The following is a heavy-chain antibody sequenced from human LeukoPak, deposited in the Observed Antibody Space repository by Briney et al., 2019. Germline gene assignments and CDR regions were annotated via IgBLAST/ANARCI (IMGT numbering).Heavy chain of an antibody. CDR3: AREEGYCSGGSCYDYFHY. J-gene: IGHJ4*02. V-gene: IGHV4-4*07. CDR2: IYTSGST. Sequence: PSETLSLTCTVSGGSISSYYWSWIRQPAGKGLEWIGRIYTSGSTNYNPSLKSRVTMSVDTSKNQFSLKLSSVTAADTAVYYCAREEGYCSGGSCYDYFHYWGQGTLVTVSS. CDR1: GGSISSYY. D-gene: IGHD2-15*01.